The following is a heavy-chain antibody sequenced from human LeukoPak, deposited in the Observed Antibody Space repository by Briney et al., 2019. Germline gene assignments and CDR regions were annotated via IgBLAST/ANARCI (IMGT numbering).Heavy chain of an antibody. CDR1: GFSFGSEA. D-gene: IGHD3-10*01. J-gene: IGHJ4*02. CDR3: AKSRSGSANWALRIFDN. Sequence: GGSLRLSCVVSGFSFGSEAMSWVRQAPGRGLEWVSSISPGGGTTYADSVKGRFTISRDNSENTLYVEMNSLRAEDTAIYYCAKSRSGSANWALRIFDNWGQGTLVSVSS. CDR2: ISPGGGTT. V-gene: IGHV3-23*01.